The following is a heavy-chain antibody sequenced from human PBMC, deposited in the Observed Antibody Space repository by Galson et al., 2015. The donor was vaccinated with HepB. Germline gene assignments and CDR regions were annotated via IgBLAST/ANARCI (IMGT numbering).Heavy chain of an antibody. CDR1: GGTFSSYA. D-gene: IGHD6-13*01. CDR2: IIPIFGTA. CDR3: AREGHYSSSWYGPNWFDP. V-gene: IGHV1-69*06. J-gene: IGHJ5*02. Sequence: SVKVSCKASGGTFSSYAISWVRQAPGQGLEWMGGIIPIFGTANYAQKFQGRVTITADKSTSTAYMELSSLRSEDTAVYYCAREGHYSSSWYGPNWFDPWGQGTLVTVSS.